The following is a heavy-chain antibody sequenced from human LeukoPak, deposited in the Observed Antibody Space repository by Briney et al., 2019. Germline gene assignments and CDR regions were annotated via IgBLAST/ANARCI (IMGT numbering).Heavy chain of an antibody. Sequence: GGSLRLSCAASGFTFSDYYMSWIRQAPGKGLEWVSYISSSGSTIYYADSAKGRFTISRDNAKNSLYLQMNSLRAEDTAVYYCARALVSVAADYWGQGTLVTVSS. CDR2: ISSSGSTI. CDR1: GFTFSDYY. CDR3: ARALVSVAADY. D-gene: IGHD6-19*01. J-gene: IGHJ4*02. V-gene: IGHV3-11*01.